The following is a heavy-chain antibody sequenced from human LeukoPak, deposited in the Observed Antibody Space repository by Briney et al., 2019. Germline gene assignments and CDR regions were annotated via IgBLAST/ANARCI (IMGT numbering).Heavy chain of an antibody. Sequence: GGSMRLSCAASGFTFSSYSMNWVRQAPGKGLEWVSSISSSSSYIYYADSVKGRCTISRDNAKNSLYLQMNSLRAEDTAVYYCARDRGYDFDWFDPWGQGTLVTVSS. D-gene: IGHD5-12*01. V-gene: IGHV3-21*01. J-gene: IGHJ5*02. CDR1: GFTFSSYS. CDR3: ARDRGYDFDWFDP. CDR2: ISSSSSYI.